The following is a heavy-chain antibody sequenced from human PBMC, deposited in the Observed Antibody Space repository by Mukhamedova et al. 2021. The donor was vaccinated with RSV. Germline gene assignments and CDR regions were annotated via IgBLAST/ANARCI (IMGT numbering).Heavy chain of an antibody. CDR3: ARDQVHCSSTSCSYYYYYGMDV. V-gene: IGHV3-21*01. D-gene: IGHD2-2*01. CDR2: ISSSSSYI. J-gene: IGHJ6*02. Sequence: EWVSSISSSSSYIYYADSVKGRFTISRDNAKNSLYLQMNSLRAEDTAVYYCARDQVHCSSTSCSYYYYYGMDVWGQGTTVTVPS.